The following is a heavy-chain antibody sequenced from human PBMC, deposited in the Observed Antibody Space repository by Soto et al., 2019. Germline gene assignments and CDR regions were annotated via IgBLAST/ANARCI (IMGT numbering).Heavy chain of an antibody. Sequence: QVQLRESGPGLVKPSQTLSLTCTVSGGSINSGGYYWNWIRQHPGQGLEWIGYVYYSGRTYYTPFLRSQVIISADTSENHFSLKLSSVTAADTAVYFCARGYRQSGYSSSGGLDYGGQGTLVNVSA. V-gene: IGHV4-31*01. J-gene: IGHJ4*02. D-gene: IGHD6-13*01. CDR3: ARGYRQSGYSSSGGLDY. CDR1: GGSINSGGYY. CDR2: VYYSGRT.